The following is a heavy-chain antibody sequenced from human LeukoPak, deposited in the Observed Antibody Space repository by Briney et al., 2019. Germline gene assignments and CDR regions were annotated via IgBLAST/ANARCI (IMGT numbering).Heavy chain of an antibody. CDR1: GFTFSNYA. Sequence: GGSLRLSCAASGFTFSNYAMSWVRQAPGRGLEWVSTVSGTGGSTYFADSVKGRFTISRDNVKNSLYLQMNSLRDEDTAVYYCAKGGRAVAGPAPLDYWGQGTLVTVSS. D-gene: IGHD6-19*01. J-gene: IGHJ4*02. CDR3: AKGGRAVAGPAPLDY. CDR2: VSGTGGST. V-gene: IGHV3-23*01.